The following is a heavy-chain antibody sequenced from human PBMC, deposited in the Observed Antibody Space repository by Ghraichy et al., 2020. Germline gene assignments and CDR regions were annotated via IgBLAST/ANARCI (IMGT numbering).Heavy chain of an antibody. Sequence: GGSLRLSCAASGFTFSSYAMSWVRQAPGKGLEWVSAISGSGGSTYYADSVKGRFTISRDNSKNTLYLQMNSLRAEDTAVYYCAKVSQTYDRVLYYFDYWGQGTLVTVSS. CDR3: AKVSQTYDRVLYYFDY. V-gene: IGHV3-23*01. D-gene: IGHD3-3*01. CDR2: ISGSGGST. CDR1: GFTFSSYA. J-gene: IGHJ4*02.